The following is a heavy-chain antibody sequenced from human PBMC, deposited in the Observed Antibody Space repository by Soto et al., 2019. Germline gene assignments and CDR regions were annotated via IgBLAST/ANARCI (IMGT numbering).Heavy chain of an antibody. CDR1: GGSFSGYY. D-gene: IGHD3-10*01. CDR3: ARKRGSGSYYNRPNWFDP. Sequence: SETLSLTCAVYGGSFSGYYWSWIRQPPGKGLEWIGEINHSGSTNYNPSLKSRVTISVDTSKNQFSLKLSSVTAADTAVYYCARKRGSGSYYNRPNWFDPWGQGTLVTVSS. CDR2: INHSGST. V-gene: IGHV4-34*01. J-gene: IGHJ5*02.